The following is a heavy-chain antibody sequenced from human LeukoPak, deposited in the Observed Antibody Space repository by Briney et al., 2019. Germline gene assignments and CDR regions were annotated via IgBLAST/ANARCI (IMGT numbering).Heavy chain of an antibody. CDR2: IWYDGSNK. Sequence: GGSLRLSCAASGFTFSNYGMHWVRQAPGKGLEWEAVIWYDGSNKYYADSVKGRFTISRDNSKNTLYLQMNSLRAEDTAVYYCVRVAVAGNLNNWFDPWGQGTLVSVSS. V-gene: IGHV3-33*01. CDR1: GFTFSNYG. CDR3: VRVAVAGNLNNWFDP. D-gene: IGHD6-19*01. J-gene: IGHJ5*02.